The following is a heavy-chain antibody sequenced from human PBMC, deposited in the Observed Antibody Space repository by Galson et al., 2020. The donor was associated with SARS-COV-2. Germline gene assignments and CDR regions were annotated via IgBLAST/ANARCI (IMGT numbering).Heavy chain of an antibody. CDR3: ASVRGYYDSSGYYLN. CDR2: IYTSGST. V-gene: IGHV4-61*09. Sequence: SGNLSLTCTVSGGSISSGSYYWRWLRQPAGKGLEWIGHIYTSGSTNYNPSLKSRVTISVDTSKNQFSLKLSSVTAADTAVYYCASVRGYYDSSGYYLNWGQGTLVTVSS. D-gene: IGHD3-22*01. J-gene: IGHJ4*02. CDR1: GGSISSGSYY.